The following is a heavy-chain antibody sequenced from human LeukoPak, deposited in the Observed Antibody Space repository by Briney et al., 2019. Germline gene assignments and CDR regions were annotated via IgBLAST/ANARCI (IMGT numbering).Heavy chain of an antibody. V-gene: IGHV3-33*01. CDR2: TWSGRSNK. CDR3: ARESPVVPSASDAFDI. J-gene: IGHJ3*02. D-gene: IGHD2-2*01. Sequence: GRSLRLSCVASGFTFSGYGMQWVRQAPGKGVEWVAVTWSGRSNKFYADSVKGRFTISRDNSKNTLYLQMNSLRAEDTAVYYCARESPVVPSASDAFDIWGQGTMVTVSS. CDR1: GFTFSGYG.